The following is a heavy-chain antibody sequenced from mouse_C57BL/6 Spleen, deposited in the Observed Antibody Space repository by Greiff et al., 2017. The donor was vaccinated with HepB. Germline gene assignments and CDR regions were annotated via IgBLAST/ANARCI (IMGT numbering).Heavy chain of an antibody. V-gene: IGHV10-1*01. D-gene: IGHD2-5*01. J-gene: IGHJ4*01. CDR3: VIYSNGAYAMDY. CDR2: IRSKSNNYAT. Sequence: EVKLVESGGGLVQPKGSLKLSCAASGFSFNTYAMNWVRQAPGKGLEWVARIRSKSNNYATYYADSVKDRFTISRDDSESMLYLQMNNLKTEDTAMYYCVIYSNGAYAMDYWGQGTSVTVSS. CDR1: GFSFNTYA.